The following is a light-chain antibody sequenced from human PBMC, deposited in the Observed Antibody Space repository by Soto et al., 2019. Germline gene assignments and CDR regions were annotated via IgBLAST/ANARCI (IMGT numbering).Light chain of an antibody. CDR3: QQLNSYPRT. J-gene: IGKJ5*01. V-gene: IGKV1-9*01. Sequence: IQMTQSPSSLSASVGDIVTITCRASQTITNYLNWYQQRPGKAPNLLIYAASTLQSGVPSRFSGSGSGTEFTLTISSLQPEDFATYYCQQLNSYPRTFGQGTRLEIK. CDR1: QTITNY. CDR2: AAS.